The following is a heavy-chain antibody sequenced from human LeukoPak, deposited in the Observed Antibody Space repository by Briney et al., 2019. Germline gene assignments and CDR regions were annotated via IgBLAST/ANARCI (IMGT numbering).Heavy chain of an antibody. CDR1: GFIFSSCA. Sequence: PGGSLRLSCAASGFIFSSCAMTWVRQAPGKGLEWVSSITGTGAATYYADSVKGRFTISRDNSKNTLSLQMSSLRAEDTAVYYCAKGSRPGLAGDFDYWGQGTLVTVSS. D-gene: IGHD2-8*02. V-gene: IGHV3-23*01. CDR2: ITGTGAAT. CDR3: AKGSRPGLAGDFDY. J-gene: IGHJ4*02.